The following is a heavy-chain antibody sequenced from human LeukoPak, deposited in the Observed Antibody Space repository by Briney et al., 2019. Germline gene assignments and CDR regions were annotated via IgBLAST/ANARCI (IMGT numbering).Heavy chain of an antibody. CDR1: EFTFSYY. J-gene: IGHJ4*02. V-gene: IGHV3-23*01. CDR3: ARGEQLVQDYFDY. D-gene: IGHD6-13*01. CDR2: ISGSGGST. Sequence: QTGGSLRLSCATSEFTFSYYMSGVRQAPGKGLEWVSAISGSGGSTYYADSVKGRFTISRDNSKNTLYLQMNSLRAEDTAVYYCARGEQLVQDYFDYWGQGTLVTVSS.